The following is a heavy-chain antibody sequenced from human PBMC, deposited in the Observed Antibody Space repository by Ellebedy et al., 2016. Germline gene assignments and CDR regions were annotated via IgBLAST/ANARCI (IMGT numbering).Heavy chain of an antibody. D-gene: IGHD6-13*01. CDR3: ATRTHSSSEKYFDY. CDR2: INHSGST. V-gene: IGHV4-34*01. Sequence: SETLSLXXAVYGGSFSGYYWSWIRQPPGKGLEWIGEINHSGSTNYNPSLKSRVTISVDTSKNQFSLKLSSVTAADTAVYYCATRTHSSSEKYFDYWGQGTLVTVSS. J-gene: IGHJ4*02. CDR1: GGSFSGYY.